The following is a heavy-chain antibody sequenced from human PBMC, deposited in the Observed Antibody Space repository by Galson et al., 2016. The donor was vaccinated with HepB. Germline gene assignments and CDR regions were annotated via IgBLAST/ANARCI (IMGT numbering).Heavy chain of an antibody. CDR2: IYSSGST. CDR1: GFTVSTNY. J-gene: IGHJ6*02. D-gene: IGHD7-27*01. Sequence: SLRLSCAASGFTVSTNYMSWVRQAPGKGLEWVSVIYSSGSTYYADSVKGRFTFSRDNSKNTLYLQMNSLRAEDTAVYYCARAWGNYGMDVWGPGTTVTVSS. CDR3: ARAWGNYGMDV. V-gene: IGHV3-53*01.